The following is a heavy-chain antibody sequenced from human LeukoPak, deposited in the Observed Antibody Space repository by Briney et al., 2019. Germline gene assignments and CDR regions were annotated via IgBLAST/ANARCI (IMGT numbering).Heavy chain of an antibody. CDR2: ISPDGRNI. V-gene: IGHV3-74*01. J-gene: IGHJ4*02. CDR1: GFTLSDYW. Sequence: GGSLRLSCAASGFTLSDYWMNWVRQAPGKGPVWVSHISPDGRNIAYADSVKGRFTISRGSAKNTLYLQMNSLRVGDTAVYYCVRDGGGTTPYDCWGQGTLVTVSS. CDR3: VRDGGGTTPYDC. D-gene: IGHD1-7*01.